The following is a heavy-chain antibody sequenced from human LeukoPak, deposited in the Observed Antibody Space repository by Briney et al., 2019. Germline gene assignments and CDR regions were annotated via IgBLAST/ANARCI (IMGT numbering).Heavy chain of an antibody. CDR2: INPNSGGT. J-gene: IGHJ4*02. CDR1: GYTFTGYY. V-gene: IGHV1-2*02. D-gene: IGHD5-24*01. Sequence: ASVKVSCKASGYTFTGYYMHWVRQAPGQGLEWMGWINPNSGGTNYAQKFQGRVTMTRDTSIATAYMELSRLRSDDTAVYYCARDQGEMATIPDYWGQGTLVTVSS. CDR3: ARDQGEMATIPDY.